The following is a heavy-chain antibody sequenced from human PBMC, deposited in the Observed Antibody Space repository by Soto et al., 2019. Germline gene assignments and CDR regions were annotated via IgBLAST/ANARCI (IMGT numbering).Heavy chain of an antibody. CDR2: IHHSGST. J-gene: IGHJ1*01. Sequence: QVQLQESGPGLVKASQTLSLTCNVSGGSISSGGYYWTWIRQHPGKGLEWIGNIHHSGSTFYNPSLKCRVSISVDTSKNRFSLKLSSVTAADTAVYFCVRGVLSWGQGTLVTVSS. D-gene: IGHD3-10*01. CDR1: GGSISSGGYY. CDR3: VRGVLS. V-gene: IGHV4-31*03.